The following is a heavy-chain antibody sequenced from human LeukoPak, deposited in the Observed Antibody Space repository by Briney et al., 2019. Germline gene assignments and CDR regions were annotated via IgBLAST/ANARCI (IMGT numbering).Heavy chain of an antibody. CDR1: GITLSNYG. D-gene: IGHD3-22*01. Sequence: GGSLRLSCAVSGITLSNYGMSWVRQAPGKGLDWVAGITDNGRTTYADSVKGRFTISRDNPKNTLYLQMYSLRAEDTAVYFCAKRGVVIRVILVGFHKEAYYFDSWGQGALVTVSS. CDR3: AKRGVVIRVILVGFHKEAYYFDS. V-gene: IGHV3-23*01. J-gene: IGHJ4*02. CDR2: ITDNGRT.